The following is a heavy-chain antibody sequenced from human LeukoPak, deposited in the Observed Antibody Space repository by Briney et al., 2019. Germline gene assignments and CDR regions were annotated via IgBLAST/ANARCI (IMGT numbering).Heavy chain of an antibody. CDR3: AKKVTGSYNNPLDY. CDR1: GFTFSSYA. CDR2: ISVSGGST. V-gene: IGHV3-23*01. Sequence: PGGSLRLSCAASGFTFSSYAMSWVRQAPGKGLEWVSAISVSGGSTYYADSVKGRFTISRDNSKNTWYLQMNSLTAEDTAVYYCAKKVTGSYNNPLDYWGQGTLVTVSS. D-gene: IGHD3-10*01. J-gene: IGHJ4*02.